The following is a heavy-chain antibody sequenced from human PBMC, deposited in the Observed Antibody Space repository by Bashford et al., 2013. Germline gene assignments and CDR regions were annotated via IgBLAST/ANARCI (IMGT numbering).Heavy chain of an antibody. CDR3: ARDLASTSTQWFDP. CDR2: IKQDGSEK. J-gene: IGHJ5*02. Sequence: VRQAPGKGLEWVANIKQDGSEKYYVDSVKGRFTISRDNAKNSLYLQMNSLRVEDTAVYYCARDLASTSTQWFDPWGQGTLVTVSS. D-gene: IGHD6-19*01. V-gene: IGHV3-7*01.